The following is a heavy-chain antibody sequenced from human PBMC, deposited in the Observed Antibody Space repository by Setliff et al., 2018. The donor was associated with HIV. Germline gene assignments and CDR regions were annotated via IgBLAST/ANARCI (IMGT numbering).Heavy chain of an antibody. V-gene: IGHV4-61*02. CDR2: LHLSGDT. CDR1: GDSINSGTYY. D-gene: IGHD3-16*02. Sequence: SETLSLTCTVSGDSINSGTYYWSWIRQPAGKGLEWIGRLHLSGDTNYNPSLKSRVTMSIDTSKNQFSLKLSSVTAADTAVYYCARGRFVGFDYWGQGTLVTVSS. J-gene: IGHJ4*02. CDR3: ARGRFVGFDY.